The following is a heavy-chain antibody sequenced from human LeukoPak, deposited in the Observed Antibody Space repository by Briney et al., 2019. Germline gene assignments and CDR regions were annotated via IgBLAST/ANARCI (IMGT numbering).Heavy chain of an antibody. Sequence: SETLSLTCAVYGGSFSGYYWSWIRQPPGKGLEWIGEINHSGSTNYNPSLKSRVAISVDTSKNQFSLKLSSVTAADTAVYYCARFGGWGFDYWGQGTLVTVSS. V-gene: IGHV4-34*01. CDR2: INHSGST. CDR1: GGSFSGYY. J-gene: IGHJ4*02. CDR3: ARFGGWGFDY. D-gene: IGHD6-19*01.